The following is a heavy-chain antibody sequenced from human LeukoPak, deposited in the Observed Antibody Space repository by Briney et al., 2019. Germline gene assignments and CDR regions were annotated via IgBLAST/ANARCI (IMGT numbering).Heavy chain of an antibody. CDR1: GYTFTGYY. CDR2: INPNSGGT. CDR3: ASRTVVGARGAFDI. Sequence: ASVKVSCKASGYTFTGYYMHWVRQAPGQGLEWMGWINPNSGGTNYAQKFQGRVTVTTDTSTSTAYMELRSLRSDDTAVYYCASRTVVGARGAFDIWGQGTMVTVSS. V-gene: IGHV1-2*02. D-gene: IGHD1-26*01. J-gene: IGHJ3*02.